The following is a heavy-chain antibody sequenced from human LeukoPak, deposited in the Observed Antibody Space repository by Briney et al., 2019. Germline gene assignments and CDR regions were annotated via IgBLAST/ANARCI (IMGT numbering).Heavy chain of an antibody. V-gene: IGHV4-59*01. J-gene: IGHJ3*02. CDR3: ARFGYQGTWDAFDI. CDR1: GGSISSYY. CDR2: IYYSGST. Sequence: SETLSLTCTVSGGSISSYYWSWIRQPAGKGLEWIGYIYYSGSTNYNPSLKSRVTISVDTSKNQFSLKLSSVTAADTAVYYCARFGYQGTWDAFDIWGQGTMVTVSS. D-gene: IGHD3-22*01.